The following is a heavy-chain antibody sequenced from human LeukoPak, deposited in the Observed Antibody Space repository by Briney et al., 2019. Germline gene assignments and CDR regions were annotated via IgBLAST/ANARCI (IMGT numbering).Heavy chain of an antibody. J-gene: IGHJ4*02. CDR3: ARARPLAAAGLDY. D-gene: IGHD6-13*01. V-gene: IGHV3-30-3*01. Sequence: GGSLRLSCAASGFTFSSYAMHWVRQAPGKGLEWVAVISYDGSNKYYADSVKGRFTISGDNSKNTLYLQMNSLRAEDTAVYYCARARPLAAAGLDYWGQGTLVTVSS. CDR2: ISYDGSNK. CDR1: GFTFSSYA.